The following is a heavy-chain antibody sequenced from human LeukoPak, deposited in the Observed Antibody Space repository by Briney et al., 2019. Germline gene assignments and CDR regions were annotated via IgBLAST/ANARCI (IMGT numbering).Heavy chain of an antibody. V-gene: IGHV3-21*01. CDR1: GFTFSSYS. CDR2: NSSSSSYI. Sequence: GGSLRLSCAASGFTFSSYSMNWVRQAPGKGLEWVSSNSSSSSYIYYADSVKGRFTISRDNAKNSLYLQMNSLRAEDTAVYYCARDRPTAGDYWGQGTLVTVSS. J-gene: IGHJ4*02. CDR3: ARDRPTAGDY.